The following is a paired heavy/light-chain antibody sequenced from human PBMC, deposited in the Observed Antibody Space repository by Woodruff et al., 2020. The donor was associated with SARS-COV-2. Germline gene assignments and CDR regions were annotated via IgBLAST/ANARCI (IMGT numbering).Light chain of an antibody. CDR3: LQYNTYPLT. CDR1: QGIRND. J-gene: IGKJ5*01. Sequence: DIQMTQSPSSLSASVGDRVTITCRASQGIRNDLGWCQQKPGKAPKRLIYAASSLQSGVPSRFSGSGSGTEFTLTISSLQPEDFATYYCLQYNTYPLTFGQGTRLEIK. CDR2: AAS. V-gene: IGKV1-17*01.
Heavy chain of an antibody. CDR2: ISYDEINH. CDR1: GFTFKNYA. D-gene: IGHD3-9*01. CDR3: ARAPVGYDFFTDMDY. V-gene: IGHV3-30*04. Sequence: QVHLVESGGGVVQPGRSLRLSCAASGFTFKNYAMHWVRQAPGKGLEWVAIISYDEINHFYGESVKGRFTISRDNSKNTLYLQMNSLRAEDTAVYYCARAPVGYDFFTDMDYWGQGTLVTVSS. J-gene: IGHJ4*02.